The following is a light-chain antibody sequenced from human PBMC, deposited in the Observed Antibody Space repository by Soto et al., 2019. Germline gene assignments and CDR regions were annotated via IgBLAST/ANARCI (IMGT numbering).Light chain of an antibody. J-gene: IGKJ1*01. CDR1: QSLTSSY. V-gene: IGKV3D-20*02. Sequence: EIVLTQSPGTLSLSPGERATLSCRASQSLTSSYLAWYQQKPGQAPRLLFYHASRRATGTPDRFSVSGSGTDFTLTISRLEPEDFAVYYCQHRMNWPWTFGQGTKVDI. CDR3: QHRMNWPWT. CDR2: HAS.